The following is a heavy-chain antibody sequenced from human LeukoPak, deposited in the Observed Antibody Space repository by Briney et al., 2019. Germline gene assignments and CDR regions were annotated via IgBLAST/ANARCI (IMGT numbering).Heavy chain of an antibody. CDR3: ATCPAPYSCFGLQLGY. D-gene: IGHD2-2*01. J-gene: IGHJ4*02. V-gene: IGHV3-53*01. CDR1: GFTVSSKY. Sequence: PGGSLRLSCAASGFTVSSKYMSWVRQAPGKGLEWVSILYSGGNTYYADSVKGRFTISRDNSKNTLYLQMNSLRVEDTAVYYCATCPAPYSCFGLQLGYWGQGTLVTVSS. CDR2: LYSGGNT.